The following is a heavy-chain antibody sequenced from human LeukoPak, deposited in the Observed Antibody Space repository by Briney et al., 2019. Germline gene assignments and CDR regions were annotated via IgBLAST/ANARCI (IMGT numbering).Heavy chain of an antibody. CDR1: GFTFSSYG. CDR2: IRYDGSNK. D-gene: IGHD5-18*01. Sequence: GGSLRLSCAASGFTFSSYGMHWVRQAPGKGLEWVAFIRYDGSNKYYADSVKGRFTISRDNSKNTLYLQMNSLRAEDTAVYYCARGGGRNTAMVWALDYWGQGTLVTVSS. J-gene: IGHJ4*02. CDR3: ARGGGRNTAMVWALDY. V-gene: IGHV3-30*02.